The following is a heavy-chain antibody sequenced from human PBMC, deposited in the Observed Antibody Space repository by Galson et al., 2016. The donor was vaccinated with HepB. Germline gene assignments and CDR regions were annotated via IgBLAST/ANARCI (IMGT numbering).Heavy chain of an antibody. CDR3: ARDLGGYSGYGGNYFGMDV. V-gene: IGHV3-30*03. CDR1: GFTFSSYS. Sequence: SLRLSCAASGFTFSSYSMNWVRQAPGKGLEWVTVVPHYGNNKYYADSVKGRFTVSRDNSKSTVNLHMNSLRPEDTAVYYCARDLGGYSGYGGNYFGMDVWGQGTTVTVS. D-gene: IGHD5-12*01. J-gene: IGHJ6*02. CDR2: VPHYGNNK.